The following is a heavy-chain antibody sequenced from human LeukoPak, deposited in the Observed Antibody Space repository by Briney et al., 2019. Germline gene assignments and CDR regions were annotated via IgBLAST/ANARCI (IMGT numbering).Heavy chain of an antibody. CDR2: IYPGDSDT. J-gene: IGHJ6*02. CDR3: ARSLREMASYYYYYGMDV. CDR1: GYSFTSYW. V-gene: IGHV5-51*01. Sequence: GESLQISCKGSGYSFTSYWIGWVRQLPGKGLEWMGIIYPGDSDTRYSPSFQGQVTISADKSISTAYLQWSSLKASDTAMYYCARSLREMASYYYYYGMDVWGQGTMVTVSS. D-gene: IGHD5-24*01.